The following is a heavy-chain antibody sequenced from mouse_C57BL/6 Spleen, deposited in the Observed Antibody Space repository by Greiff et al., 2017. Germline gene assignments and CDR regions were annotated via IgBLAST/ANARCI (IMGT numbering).Heavy chain of an antibody. J-gene: IGHJ3*01. CDR3: ARGGFAY. CDR1: GFTFSSYA. Sequence: EVKLEESGGGLVKPGGSLKLSCAASGFTFSSYAMSWVRQTPEKRLEWVATISDGGSYTYYPENVKGRFTISRDNAKNNLYLQMSHLKSEDTAMYYCARGGFAYWGQGTLVTVSA. CDR2: ISDGGSYT. V-gene: IGHV5-4*03.